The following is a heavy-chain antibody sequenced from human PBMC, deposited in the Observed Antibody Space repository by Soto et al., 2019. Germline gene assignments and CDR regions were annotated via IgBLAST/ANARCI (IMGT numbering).Heavy chain of an antibody. CDR1: GGSFSDYY. CDR3: ERHSTWLLLSDY. D-gene: IGHD3-22*01. J-gene: IGHJ4*02. Sequence: SETLSLTCAVHGGSFSDYYWSWIRQPPGKGLEWIGEINHSGRTNYNPSLKSRVTISVDTSKNQFSLILGSVTAADTAVYFCERHSTWLLLSDYWGQGTLFTVSS. V-gene: IGHV4-34*01. CDR2: INHSGRT.